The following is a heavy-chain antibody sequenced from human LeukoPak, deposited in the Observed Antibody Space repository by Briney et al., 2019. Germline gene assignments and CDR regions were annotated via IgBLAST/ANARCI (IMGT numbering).Heavy chain of an antibody. CDR2: IYYSGST. V-gene: IGHV4-59*01. D-gene: IGHD6-6*01. J-gene: IGHJ5*02. Sequence: SETLSLTCTVSGGSISSYYWSWIRQPPGKGLEWIGYIYYSGSTNYNPSLKSRVTISVDTSKNQFSLKLSSVTAVDTAVYYCARGAGAARGNWFDPWGQGTLVTVSS. CDR3: ARGAGAARGNWFDP. CDR1: GGSISSYY.